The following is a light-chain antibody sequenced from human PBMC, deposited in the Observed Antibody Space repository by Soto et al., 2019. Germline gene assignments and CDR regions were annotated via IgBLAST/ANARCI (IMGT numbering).Light chain of an antibody. CDR2: AAS. V-gene: IGKV1-39*01. CDR3: QQSDSIPIT. Sequence: GDRVTIPFRASQTISRNLNWYQQKPGKAPKLLIYAASSLQSGVPSRFSGSGSGTDFTLAISSLQPEDFATYYCQQSDSIPITFGQGTRLEIK. CDR1: QTISRN. J-gene: IGKJ5*01.